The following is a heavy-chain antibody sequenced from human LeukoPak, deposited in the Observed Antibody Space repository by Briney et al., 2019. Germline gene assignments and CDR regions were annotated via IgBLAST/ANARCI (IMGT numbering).Heavy chain of an antibody. D-gene: IGHD5-18*01. V-gene: IGHV3-30*18. Sequence: GGSLRLSCAASRFTFSSYGMHGVRHAPGKGREGVANISYDRSNKYYADPVKSQVTSARDNYKHTLYLKMHSLTAEDRDVYSCANRGYSYGPSSYYFDYWGQGTLVTVSS. CDR2: ISYDRSNK. J-gene: IGHJ4*02. CDR3: ANRGYSYGPSSYYFDY. CDR1: RFTFSSYG.